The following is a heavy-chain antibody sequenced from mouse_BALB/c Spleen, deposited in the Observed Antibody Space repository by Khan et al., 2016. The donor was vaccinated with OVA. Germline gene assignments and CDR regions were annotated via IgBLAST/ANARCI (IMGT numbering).Heavy chain of an antibody. CDR1: GYAFSSYW. CDR3: ASIGYSLAY. V-gene: IGHV1-80*01. Sequence: QVQLQQSGAELVRPGSSVKISCKASGYAFSSYWMNWVKQRPGQGLEWIGQIYPGDGNTHYNGNFKGKATLTAAKSSSQAYMQLRSLTSEDSAVYVCASIGYSLAYWGQGTLVTVSA. CDR2: IYPGDGNT. J-gene: IGHJ3*01. D-gene: IGHD2-3*01.